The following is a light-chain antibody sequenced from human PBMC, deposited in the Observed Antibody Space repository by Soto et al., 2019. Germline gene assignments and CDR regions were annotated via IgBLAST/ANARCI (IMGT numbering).Light chain of an antibody. V-gene: IGKV3-15*01. J-gene: IGKJ4*01. CDR2: GAS. CDR3: QQYDNWPLT. Sequence: EIVLTQSPATLSLSPGERATLSCRASQSVMSNYLAWYQQKPGQPPRLLIYGASTRATGIPARFSGSGSGAEFTLTISSLQSEEFAVYYCQQYDNWPLTFGGGTKADI. CDR1: QSVMSN.